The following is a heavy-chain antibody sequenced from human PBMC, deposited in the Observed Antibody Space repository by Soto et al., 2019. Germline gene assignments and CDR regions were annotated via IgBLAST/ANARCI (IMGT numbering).Heavy chain of an antibody. CDR2: INHSGST. J-gene: IGHJ4*02. CDR3: ARFLPDYYYDSSGDFDY. V-gene: IGHV4-34*01. Sequence: PSXTLSLTCAVYGGSLSGYYWSWIRQPPVNGLEWIVEINHSGSTNYNPSLKSRVTISVDTSKNQFSLKLSSVTAADTAVYYCARFLPDYYYDSSGDFDYWGQGTLVTVSS. D-gene: IGHD3-22*01. CDR1: GGSLSGYY.